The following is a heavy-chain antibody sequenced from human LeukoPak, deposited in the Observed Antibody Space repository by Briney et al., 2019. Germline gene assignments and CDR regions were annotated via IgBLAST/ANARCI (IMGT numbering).Heavy chain of an antibody. CDR1: GFTFGDYG. V-gene: IGHV3-48*03. J-gene: IGHJ4*02. CDR3: ARDFGRWFIDY. CDR2: IRSTSNTI. Sequence: PGGSLRLSCTASGFTFGDYGMSWVRQAPGKGLEWVSYIRSTSNTIYYADSVKGRFTISRDNAKNSLYLQMNSLRAEDTAVYYCARDFGRWFIDYWGQGTLVTVSS. D-gene: IGHD4-23*01.